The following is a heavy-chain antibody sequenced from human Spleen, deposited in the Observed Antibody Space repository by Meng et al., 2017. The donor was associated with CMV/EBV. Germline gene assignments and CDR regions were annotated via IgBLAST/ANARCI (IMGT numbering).Heavy chain of an antibody. CDR2: IYSGGHR. V-gene: IGHV3-53*01. J-gene: IGHJ3*02. CDR3: VRAGTSSGAFDI. D-gene: IGHD6-6*01. Sequence: SCAASDFNLTSTYMNWVRQAPGKGLEWVSVIYSGGHRYYAGSVKGRFTISRDNSKNTLHLQMSSLRAEDTAMYYCVRAGTSSGAFDIWGQGTMVTVSS. CDR1: DFNLTSTY.